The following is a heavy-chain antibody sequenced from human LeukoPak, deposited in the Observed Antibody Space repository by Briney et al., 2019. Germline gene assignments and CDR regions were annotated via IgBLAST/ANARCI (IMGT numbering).Heavy chain of an antibody. CDR3: AKQYSSSRGGDWFDP. CDR1: GFTFSSYA. D-gene: IGHD6-6*01. CDR2: ISYDGSNK. V-gene: IGHV3-30*04. J-gene: IGHJ5*02. Sequence: GGSLRLSCAASGFTFSSYAMHWVRQAPGKGLEWVAVISYDGSNKYYADSVKGRFTISRDNSKNPLYLQMNSLRAEDTAVYYCAKQYSSSRGGDWFDPWGQGTLVTVSS.